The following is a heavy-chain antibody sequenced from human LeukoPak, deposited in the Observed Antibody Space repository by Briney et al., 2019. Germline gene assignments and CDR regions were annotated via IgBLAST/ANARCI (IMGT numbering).Heavy chain of an antibody. Sequence: HPGGSLRLSCAASGFTFSSYEMNWVRQAPGKGLEWVSYISSSCSTIYYADSVKGRFTISRDNAKNSLYLQMNSLRAEDTAVYYCARVGDYDILTGYSGDFDYWGQGTLVTVSS. CDR3: ARVGDYDILTGYSGDFDY. V-gene: IGHV3-48*03. CDR1: GFTFSSYE. CDR2: ISSSCSTI. D-gene: IGHD3-9*01. J-gene: IGHJ4*02.